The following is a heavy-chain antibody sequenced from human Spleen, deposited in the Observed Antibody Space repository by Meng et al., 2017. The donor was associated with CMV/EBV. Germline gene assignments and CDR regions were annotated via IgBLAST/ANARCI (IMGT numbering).Heavy chain of an antibody. CDR2: INPNNGGT. CDR3: ARGGYDFWSGYVMVGLNNWFDP. Sequence: ASVKVSCKASGYTFTGYYMNWVRQAPGQGLEWMGGINPNNGGTNYAQKFQGRVTMTRDTSISTAYMERSRLRSDDTAVYYCARGGYDFWSGYVMVGLNNWFDPWGQGTLVTVSS. D-gene: IGHD3-3*01. V-gene: IGHV1-2*02. J-gene: IGHJ5*02. CDR1: GYTFTGYY.